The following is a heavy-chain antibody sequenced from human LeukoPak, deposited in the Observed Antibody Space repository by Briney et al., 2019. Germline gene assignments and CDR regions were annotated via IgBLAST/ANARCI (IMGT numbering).Heavy chain of an antibody. D-gene: IGHD2/OR15-2a*01. V-gene: IGHV3-23*01. CDR2: TTDSGGST. CDR1: GFSFSTYA. J-gene: IGHJ3*02. Sequence: GGSLRLSCAASGFSFSTYAMTWLRQAPGKGLEWVSTTTDSGGSTHSTDAVKGRFTISRDNSKNTLYLQMNSLRAEGTAVYYCAREGRDFRAFDIWGQGTMVTVFS. CDR3: AREGRDFRAFDI.